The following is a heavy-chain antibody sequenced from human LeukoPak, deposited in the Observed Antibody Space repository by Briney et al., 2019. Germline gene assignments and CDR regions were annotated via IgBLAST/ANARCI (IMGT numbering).Heavy chain of an antibody. D-gene: IGHD3-10*01. V-gene: IGHV1-69*02. J-gene: IGHJ4*02. Sequence: ASVKVSCKASGGTFSSYTISRVRQAPGQGLEWMGRIIPILGIANYAQKFQGRVTITADKSTSTAYMELSSLRSEDTAVYYCARRTGSGSLYYWGQGTLVTVSS. CDR2: IIPILGIA. CDR1: GGTFSSYT. CDR3: ARRTGSGSLYY.